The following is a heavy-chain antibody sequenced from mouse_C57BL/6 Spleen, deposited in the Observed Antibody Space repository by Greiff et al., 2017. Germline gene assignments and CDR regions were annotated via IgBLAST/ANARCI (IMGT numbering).Heavy chain of an antibody. CDR3: ARLWDGYFDY. D-gene: IGHD4-1*01. Sequence: VQLQQPGAELVQPGASVKMSCKASGYTFTSYWITWVKQRPGQGLEWIGDIYPGSGSTNYNEKFKSKAPLTVDTSSSTASRQVSGLRSEDSAVYYCARLWDGYFDYWGQGTTLTVSS. V-gene: IGHV1-55*01. J-gene: IGHJ2*01. CDR1: GYTFTSYW. CDR2: IYPGSGST.